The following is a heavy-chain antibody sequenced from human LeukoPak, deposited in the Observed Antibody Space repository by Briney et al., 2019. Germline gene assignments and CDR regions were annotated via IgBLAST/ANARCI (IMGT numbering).Heavy chain of an antibody. CDR3: ARGAKDYYDSSGYHYYHYYYMDV. V-gene: IGHV1-2*02. CDR2: INPNSGGT. Sequence: GASVKVSCKASGYTFTGYYMHWVRQAPGQGLEWMGWINPNSGGTNYAQKFQGRVTMTRDTSISTAYMELSRLRSDDTAVYYCARGAKDYYDSSGYHYYHYYYMDVWGKGTTVTISS. D-gene: IGHD3-22*01. J-gene: IGHJ6*03. CDR1: GYTFTGYY.